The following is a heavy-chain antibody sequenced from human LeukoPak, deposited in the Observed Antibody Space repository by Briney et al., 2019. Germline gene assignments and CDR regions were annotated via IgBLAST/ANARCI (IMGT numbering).Heavy chain of an antibody. Sequence: GGSLRLSCAASGFTFSDYYMSWVRQAPGKGLEWVSTISVSVGSTYYADSVKGRFTISRDNSKNTLYLQMNSLRAEDTAVYYCAKSMGSGSYIIDYWGQGTLVTVSS. CDR1: GFTFSDYY. J-gene: IGHJ4*02. V-gene: IGHV3-23*01. CDR3: AKSMGSGSYIIDY. CDR2: ISVSVGST. D-gene: IGHD3-10*01.